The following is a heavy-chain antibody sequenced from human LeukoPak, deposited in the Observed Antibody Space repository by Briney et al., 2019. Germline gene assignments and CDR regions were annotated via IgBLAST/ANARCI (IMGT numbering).Heavy chain of an antibody. Sequence: ASVKVSCKVSGYTLTDLSMHWVRQAPGKGLEWMGGFDHEDGETIYAQKFQGRVTMTEDTSTDTAYMELSSLRSEDTAVYYCSTVRGGGYNVGDYWGQGTLVTVSS. V-gene: IGHV1-24*01. CDR2: FDHEDGET. CDR1: GYTLTDLS. J-gene: IGHJ4*02. CDR3: STVRGGGYNVGDY. D-gene: IGHD5-24*01.